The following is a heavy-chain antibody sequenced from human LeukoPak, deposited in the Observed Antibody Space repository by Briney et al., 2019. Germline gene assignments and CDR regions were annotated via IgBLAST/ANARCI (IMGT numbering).Heavy chain of an antibody. CDR1: GGSISSYY. Sequence: SETLSLTCTVSGGSISSYYWSWIRQPPGKGLEWIGYIYYSRSTNYNPSLKSRVTISVDTSKNQFSLKLSSVTAADTAVYYCARSEGYYGSGSFNWFDPWGQGTLVTVSS. CDR3: ARSEGYYGSGSFNWFDP. V-gene: IGHV4-59*01. D-gene: IGHD3-10*01. CDR2: IYYSRST. J-gene: IGHJ5*02.